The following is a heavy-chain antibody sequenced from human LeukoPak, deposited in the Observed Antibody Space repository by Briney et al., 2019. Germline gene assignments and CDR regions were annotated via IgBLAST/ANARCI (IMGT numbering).Heavy chain of an antibody. CDR1: GYTFTGDY. Sequence: RRASVKVSCKASGYTFTGDYMHWVRQAPGQGLEWMGWINPNSGGTNYAQKFQGRITMTRDTSISTAYMELRSLRSDDTAVYYCARDYGGNDYWGQGTLVTVSS. J-gene: IGHJ4*02. CDR2: INPNSGGT. CDR3: ARDYGGNDY. D-gene: IGHD4-23*01. V-gene: IGHV1-2*02.